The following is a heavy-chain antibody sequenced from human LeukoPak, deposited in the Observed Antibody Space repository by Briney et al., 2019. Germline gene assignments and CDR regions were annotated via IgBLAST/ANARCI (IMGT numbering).Heavy chain of an antibody. CDR2: ICHSGST. CDR3: AVYCSGGSCYSGAFDI. Sequence: SETLSLTCAVSGGSISSGGYSWGWIRQPPGKGLEWIGYICHSGSTYYNPSLKSRVTISVDRSKNQFSLKLSPVTAADTAVYYCAVYCSGGSCYSGAFDIWGQGTMVTVSS. J-gene: IGHJ3*02. V-gene: IGHV4-30-2*01. CDR1: GGSISSGGYS. D-gene: IGHD2-15*01.